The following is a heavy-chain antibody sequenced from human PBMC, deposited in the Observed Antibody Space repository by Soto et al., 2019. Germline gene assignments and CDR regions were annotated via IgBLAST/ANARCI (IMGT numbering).Heavy chain of an antibody. J-gene: IGHJ6*02. Sequence: ASVKVSCKASGYTFTGYYMHWVRQAPGQGLEWMGWINPNSGGTNYAQKFQGWVTMTRDTSISTAYMELSRLRSDDTAVYYCARDGMEEYQLLWNYYYYGMDVWGQGTTVTSP. CDR1: GYTFTGYY. D-gene: IGHD2-2*01. V-gene: IGHV1-2*04. CDR3: ARDGMEEYQLLWNYYYYGMDV. CDR2: INPNSGGT.